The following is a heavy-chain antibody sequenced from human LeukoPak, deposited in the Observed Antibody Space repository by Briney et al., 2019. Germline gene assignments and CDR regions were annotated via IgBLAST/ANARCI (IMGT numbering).Heavy chain of an antibody. CDR2: IIPILAIT. Sequence: GASVKVSCKASGGTFSSYGVSWVRQAPGQGLEWMGRIIPILAITNYTQKFQGRVTITADKSTGTAYMELSSLRSEDTAVYYCARTNYYDSSGYQGAGTYYYGMDVWGQGTTVTVSS. D-gene: IGHD3-22*01. CDR3: ARTNYYDSSGYQGAGTYYYGMDV. V-gene: IGHV1-69*04. CDR1: GGTFSSYG. J-gene: IGHJ6*02.